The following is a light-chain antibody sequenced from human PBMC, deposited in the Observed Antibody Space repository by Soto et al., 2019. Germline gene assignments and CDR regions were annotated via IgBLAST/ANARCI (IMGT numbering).Light chain of an antibody. J-gene: IGKJ1*01. CDR1: QSISSY. Sequence: DIPMTQSPSSLSASVVDRVTITCRARQSISSYLNWYQQKPGQAPKLLIYAASSLQSGVPSRFSGIGSLTDFTLTISSLQPEDSATSDCQQSYSTPPTFGKGTKVEIK. V-gene: IGKV1-39*01. CDR3: QQSYSTPPT. CDR2: AAS.